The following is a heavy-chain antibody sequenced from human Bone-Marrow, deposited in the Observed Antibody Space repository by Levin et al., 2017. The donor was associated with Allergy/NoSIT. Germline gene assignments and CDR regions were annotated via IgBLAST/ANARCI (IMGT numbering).Heavy chain of an antibody. V-gene: IGHV1-69*04. J-gene: IGHJ6*02. CDR3: ARDHYGDYYYYGMDV. CDR1: GGTFSSYT. CDR2: IIPILGIA. D-gene: IGHD4-17*01. Sequence: KISCKASGGTFSSYTISWVRQAPGQGLEWMGRIIPILGIANYAQKFQGRVTITADKSTSTAYMELSSLRSEDTAVYYCARDHYGDYYYYGMDVWGQGTTVTVSS.